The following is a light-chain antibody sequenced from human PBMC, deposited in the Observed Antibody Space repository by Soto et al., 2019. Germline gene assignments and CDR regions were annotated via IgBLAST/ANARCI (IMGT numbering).Light chain of an antibody. CDR2: GAS. V-gene: IGKV3-20*01. CDR3: QQYGSSPRN. CDR1: QSVSSSY. J-gene: IGKJ2*01. Sequence: EIVLTQSPGTLSLSPGERATLSCRASQSVSSSYLAWYQQKPGQAPRLLIYGASSRATGIPDRFSGSGSATDFTLTISRLEPEDFAVYYCQQYGSSPRNFGQGTKREIK.